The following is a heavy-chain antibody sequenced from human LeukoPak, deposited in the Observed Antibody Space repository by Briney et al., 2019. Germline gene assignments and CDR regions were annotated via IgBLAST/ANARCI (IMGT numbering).Heavy chain of an antibody. CDR2: IWYDGSNK. V-gene: IGHV3-33*06. CDR1: GFTFSSYG. D-gene: IGHD3-3*01. Sequence: PGRSLRLSCAASGFTFSSYGMHWVRQAPGKGLEWVAVIWYDGSNKYYADSVKGRFTISRDNSKNTLYLQMNSLRAEDTAVYYCAKAFLTYYDFWSGYYPDYWGQGTLVTVSS. CDR3: AKAFLTYYDFWSGYYPDY. J-gene: IGHJ4*02.